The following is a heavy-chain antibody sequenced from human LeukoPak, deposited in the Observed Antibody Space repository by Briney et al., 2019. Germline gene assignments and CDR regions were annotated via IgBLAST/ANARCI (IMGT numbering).Heavy chain of an antibody. CDR2: IIPIFGTA. D-gene: IGHD2-15*01. CDR3: AREGGYCSGGSCYDY. J-gene: IGHJ4*02. Sequence: SVKVSCKASGGTFSSYAISWVRQAPGQGLEWMGGIIPIFGTANYAQKFQGRVTITADKSTSTAYMELSSLRSEDTAVYYCAREGGYCSGGSCYDYWGQGTLVTVSS. CDR1: GGTFSSYA. V-gene: IGHV1-69*06.